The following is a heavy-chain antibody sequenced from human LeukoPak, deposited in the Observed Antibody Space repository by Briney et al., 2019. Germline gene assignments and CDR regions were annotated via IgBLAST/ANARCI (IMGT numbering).Heavy chain of an antibody. CDR1: GGSTGSDY. J-gene: IGHJ4*02. CDR2: VYYSGVT. Sequence: SETLSLTCTVSGGSTGSDYWSWIRQPPGKGLEWIAYVYYSGVTSYNPSLKSRVAISIDTSKNQFSLKLSSVTAADTAVYYCARIKPDIVATIYDYWGQGTLVTVSS. V-gene: IGHV4-59*08. D-gene: IGHD5-12*01. CDR3: ARIKPDIVATIYDY.